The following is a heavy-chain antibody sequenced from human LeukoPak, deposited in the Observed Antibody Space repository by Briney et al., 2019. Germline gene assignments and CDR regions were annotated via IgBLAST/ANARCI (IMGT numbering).Heavy chain of an antibody. D-gene: IGHD4-17*01. J-gene: IGHJ5*02. CDR2: INPNSGGT. V-gene: IGHV1-2*02. Sequence: ASVKVSCKASGYTFTGYYMHWVRQAPGQGLEWMGWINPNSGGTNYAQKFQGRVTMTRDTSISTAYMELSRLRSDDTAVYSCASFYGDYNNWFDPWGQGTLVTVSS. CDR3: ASFYGDYNNWFDP. CDR1: GYTFTGYY.